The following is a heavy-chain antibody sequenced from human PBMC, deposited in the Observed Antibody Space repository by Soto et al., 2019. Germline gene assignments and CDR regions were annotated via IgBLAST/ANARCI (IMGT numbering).Heavy chain of an antibody. J-gene: IGHJ6*02. CDR1: GGSFSGYY. V-gene: IGHV4-34*01. CDR2: INHSGST. Sequence: QVQLQQWGAGLLKPSETLSLTCAVYGGSFSGYYWSWLRQPPGQGLECIGEINHSGSTNYNPSLKSRVTISVDTSKNQLSLKLSSVTAADTAVYYCARGRTLFPSGYNYYYYGMDVWGQGTTVTVSS. D-gene: IGHD3-22*01. CDR3: ARGRTLFPSGYNYYYYGMDV.